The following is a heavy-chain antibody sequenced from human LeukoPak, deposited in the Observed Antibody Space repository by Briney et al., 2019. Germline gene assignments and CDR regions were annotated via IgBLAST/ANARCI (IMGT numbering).Heavy chain of an antibody. CDR2: ISSSGSTI. V-gene: IGHV3-48*03. Sequence: PGGSLRLSCAASGFTFSSYEMNWVRQAPGKGLEWVSYISSSGSTIYYADSVKGQFTISRDNAKNSLYLQMNSLRAEDTAVYYCARVRVLWFGEIDYWGQGTLVTVSS. J-gene: IGHJ4*02. CDR1: GFTFSSYE. CDR3: ARVRVLWFGEIDY. D-gene: IGHD3-10*01.